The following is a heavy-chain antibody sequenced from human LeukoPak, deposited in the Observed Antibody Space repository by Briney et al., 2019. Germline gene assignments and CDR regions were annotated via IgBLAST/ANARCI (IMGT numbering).Heavy chain of an antibody. CDR3: AREPAYVPPANSSGGGVFDI. V-gene: IGHV4-34*01. D-gene: IGHD3-10*02. Sequence: TSETLSLTCAVYGGSFSGYYWSWIRQPPGKGLEWIGEINHSGSTNYNPSLKSRVTISVDTSKNQFSLRLSSVTAADTAVYYCAREPAYVPPANSSGGGVFDIWGKGKMVTVFS. J-gene: IGHJ3*02. CDR1: GGSFSGYY. CDR2: INHSGST.